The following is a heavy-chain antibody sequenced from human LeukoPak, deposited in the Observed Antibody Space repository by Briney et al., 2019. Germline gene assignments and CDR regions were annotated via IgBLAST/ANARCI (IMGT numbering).Heavy chain of an antibody. Sequence: PSETLSLTCAVYGGSFSGYYWSWIRQPPGKGLEWIGEINHSGSTNYNPSLKSRVTISVDTSKNQFSLKLSSVTAADTAVYYCARGLKPLIGSSRSTDRIDPWGQGTLVTVSS. CDR1: GGSFSGYY. CDR3: ARGLKPLIGSSRSTDRIDP. CDR2: INHSGST. D-gene: IGHD6-13*01. V-gene: IGHV4-34*01. J-gene: IGHJ5*02.